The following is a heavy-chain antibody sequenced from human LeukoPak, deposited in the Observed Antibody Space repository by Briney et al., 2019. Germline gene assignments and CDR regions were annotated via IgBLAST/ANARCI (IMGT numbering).Heavy chain of an antibody. CDR3: AKDTVVRGEWDAFDI. CDR2: ISWNSGSI. Sequence: GGSLRLSCAASGFTFDDYAMHWVRQAPGKGLEWVSGISWNSGSIGYADSVKGRFTISRDNAKNSLYLQMNSLRAEDMALYYCAKDTVVRGEWDAFDIWGQGTMVTVSS. CDR1: GFTFDDYA. D-gene: IGHD3-10*01. J-gene: IGHJ3*02. V-gene: IGHV3-9*03.